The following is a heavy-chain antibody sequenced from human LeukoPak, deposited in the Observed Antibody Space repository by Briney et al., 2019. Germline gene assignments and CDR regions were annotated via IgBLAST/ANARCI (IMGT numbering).Heavy chain of an antibody. CDR2: IRYDGSTK. CDR1: GFTFSSSG. CDR3: VKDRGGTYYFDF. V-gene: IGHV3-30*02. J-gene: IGHJ4*02. D-gene: IGHD1-26*01. Sequence: GGSLILSCAASGFTFSSSGMHWVRQAPGKGLEWVTFIRYDGSTKSYADSVKGRFTISRDNSKNTLYLQMNSLRAEDTAVYYCVKDRGGTYYFDFWGQGIPVTVSS.